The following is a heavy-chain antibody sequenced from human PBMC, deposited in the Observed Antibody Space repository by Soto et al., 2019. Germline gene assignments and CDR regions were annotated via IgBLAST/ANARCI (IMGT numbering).Heavy chain of an antibody. V-gene: IGHV1-24*01. J-gene: IGHJ4*02. CDR1: GHTVTDLS. D-gene: IGHD3-3*01. CDR3: ATENTRRGLTLFGVVIAALYY. CDR2: FDPEDGET. Sequence: QVQLVQSGAEVKKPETSVKVSCKVSGHTVTDLSMHWVRLAPGGGLEWMGRFDPEDGETIYAEKFQGRLTMTEDTSTDTAYMELNSLTYEDTALYYCATENTRRGLTLFGVVIAALYYWGQGTLVTVSS.